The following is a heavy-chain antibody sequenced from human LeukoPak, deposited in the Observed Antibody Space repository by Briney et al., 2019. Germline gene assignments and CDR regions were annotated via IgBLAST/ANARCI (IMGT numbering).Heavy chain of an antibody. Sequence: GGSLRLSCAASGFTFSSYAMSWVRQAPGKGLEWVSYISPGTIYYADSVKVRFTISRDNAKNSLYLQMNSLRAEDTAVYYCTRDGRVAYEMDVWGQGTTVTVSS. CDR1: GFTFSSYA. CDR2: ISPGTI. D-gene: IGHD2-15*01. J-gene: IGHJ6*02. CDR3: TRDGRVAYEMDV. V-gene: IGHV3-48*01.